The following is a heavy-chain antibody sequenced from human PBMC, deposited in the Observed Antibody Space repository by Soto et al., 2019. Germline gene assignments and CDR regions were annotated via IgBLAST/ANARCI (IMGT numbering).Heavy chain of an antibody. CDR3: ARASHPDSSGYLVGY. CDR2: ISSSSSYI. Sequence: GGSLRLSCAASGFTFSSYSMNWVRQAPGKGLEWVSSISSSSSYIYYADSVKGRFTISRDNAKNPLYLQMNSLRAEDTAVYYCARASHPDSSGYLVGYWGQGTLVTVSS. V-gene: IGHV3-21*01. D-gene: IGHD3-22*01. CDR1: GFTFSSYS. J-gene: IGHJ4*02.